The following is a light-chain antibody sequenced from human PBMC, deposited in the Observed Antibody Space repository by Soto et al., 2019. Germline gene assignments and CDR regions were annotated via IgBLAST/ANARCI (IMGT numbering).Light chain of an antibody. Sequence: QSVLTQSASVSGSPGQSITIPCPGTSSDVGGYDYVSWYQQHPGKVPKLIIYEVIKRPSGVSHRFSGSKSGNTASLTISGLQTEDEADYYCSSYTTSSALVFGGGTKLTVL. V-gene: IGLV2-14*01. CDR3: SSYTTSSALV. J-gene: IGLJ2*01. CDR1: SSDVGGYDY. CDR2: EVI.